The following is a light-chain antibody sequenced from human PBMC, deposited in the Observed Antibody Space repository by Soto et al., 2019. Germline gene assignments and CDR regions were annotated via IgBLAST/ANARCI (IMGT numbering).Light chain of an antibody. V-gene: IGKV1-27*01. CDR1: QDISNY. Sequence: DIQMTQSPSSLSASVGDRVTITCRATQDISNYLAWYQQKPEKVPNLLIYAASTLQSGVPSRFSGSGSGTDFTLTISNLQPEDVATYYCQKYNSAPPWTFGQGTKVEI. CDR2: AAS. CDR3: QKYNSAPPWT. J-gene: IGKJ1*01.